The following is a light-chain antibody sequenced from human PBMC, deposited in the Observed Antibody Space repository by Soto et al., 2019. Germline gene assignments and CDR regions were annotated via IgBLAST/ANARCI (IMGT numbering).Light chain of an antibody. Sequence: VITQSASTLSVSPGERATLSCRASQSISSNLAWYQQKPGQAPRLLIYGASSRATGIPDRFSGSGSGTDFTLTISRLEPEDFAVYYCQQYGSSPWTFGQGTKVDIK. CDR3: QQYGSSPWT. V-gene: IGKV3-20*01. J-gene: IGKJ1*01. CDR1: QSISSN. CDR2: GAS.